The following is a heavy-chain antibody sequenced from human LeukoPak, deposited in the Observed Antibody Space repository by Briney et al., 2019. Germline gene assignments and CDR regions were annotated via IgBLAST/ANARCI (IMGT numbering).Heavy chain of an antibody. CDR2: IRYDGSNK. J-gene: IGHJ4*02. CDR1: GFTFSSYG. CDR3: AKDREWELLSEEQIDY. Sequence: GGSLRLSCAASGFTFSSYGMHWVRQAPGKGLEWVAFIRYDGSNKYYADSVKGRFTISRDNSKNTLYLQMNSLRAEDTAVYYCAKDREWELLSEEQIDYWGQGTLVTVSS. D-gene: IGHD1-26*01. V-gene: IGHV3-30*02.